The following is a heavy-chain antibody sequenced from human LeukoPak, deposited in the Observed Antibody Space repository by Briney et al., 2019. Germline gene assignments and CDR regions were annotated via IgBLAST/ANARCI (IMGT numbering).Heavy chain of an antibody. D-gene: IGHD3-3*01. CDR2: ISSSSTYI. CDR3: ARDWSGDDY. CDR1: GFTFSTYS. V-gene: IGHV3-21*01. J-gene: IGHJ4*02. Sequence: GSLRLSCAASGFTFSTYSMSWVRQAPGKGLEWVSSISSSSTYIYYVDSVKGRFTISRDDAKYSLYLQMNSPRADDTAVYYCARDWSGDDYWGQGTLVTVSS.